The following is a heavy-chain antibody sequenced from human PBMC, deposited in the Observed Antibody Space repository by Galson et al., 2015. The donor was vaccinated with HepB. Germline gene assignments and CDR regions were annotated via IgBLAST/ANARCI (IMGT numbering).Heavy chain of an antibody. CDR3: ARGNTANDAFDI. Sequence: SLRLSCAASGFTFSSYAMHWVRQAPDKGLEWVAVISYDGSNKYYADSVKGRFTISRDNSKNTLYLQMNSLRAEDTAVYYCARGNTANDAFDIWGQGTMVTVSS. J-gene: IGHJ3*02. CDR1: GFTFSSYA. V-gene: IGHV3-30-3*01. CDR2: ISYDGSNK. D-gene: IGHD2-21*02.